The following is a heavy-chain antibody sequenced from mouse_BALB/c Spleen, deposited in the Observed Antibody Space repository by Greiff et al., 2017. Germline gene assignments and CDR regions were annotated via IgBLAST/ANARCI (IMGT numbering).Heavy chain of an antibody. Sequence: QVQLQQSGGELMKPGASVKISCKATGYTFSSYWIEWVKQRPGHGLEWIGEILPGSGNTNYNEKFKGKATFTADTSSNTAYMQLSSLTSEDSAVYYCARKGKLGRFAYWGQGTLVTVSA. CDR3: ARKGKLGRFAY. CDR2: ILPGSGNT. CDR1: GYTFSSYW. J-gene: IGHJ3*01. V-gene: IGHV1-9*01. D-gene: IGHD4-1*01.